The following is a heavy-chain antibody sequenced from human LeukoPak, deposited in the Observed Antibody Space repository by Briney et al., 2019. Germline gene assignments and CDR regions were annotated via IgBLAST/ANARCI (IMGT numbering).Heavy chain of an antibody. Sequence: ASVKVSCKASGYTFTGYYMHWVRQAPGQGLEWMGWINPNSGGTNYAQKFQGRLTMTRDTSISTAYMELSRLRSDDTAVYYCARVGYCSSTSCSYFDYWGQGTLVTVSS. D-gene: IGHD2-2*01. CDR1: GYTFTGYY. CDR3: ARVGYCSSTSCSYFDY. J-gene: IGHJ4*02. CDR2: INPNSGGT. V-gene: IGHV1-2*02.